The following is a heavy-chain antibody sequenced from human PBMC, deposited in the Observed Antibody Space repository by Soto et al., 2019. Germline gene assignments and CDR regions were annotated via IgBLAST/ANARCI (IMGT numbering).Heavy chain of an antibody. V-gene: IGHV4-59*01. Sequence: SETLSLTCTVSGDSISNYYWSWIRQPPGKGLEWIGYIYYTGNTKNNPSLKSRVTISADTSKNQFSLKLSSVTAADTAVYYCACLGYFSGVSYAGNWFDPWGQGTLVPVS. D-gene: IGHD2-15*01. J-gene: IGHJ5*02. CDR3: ACLGYFSGVSYAGNWFDP. CDR1: GDSISNYY. CDR2: IYYTGNT.